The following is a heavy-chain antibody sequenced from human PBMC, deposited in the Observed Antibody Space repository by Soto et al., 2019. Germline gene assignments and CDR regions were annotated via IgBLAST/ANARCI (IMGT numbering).Heavy chain of an antibody. J-gene: IGHJ4*02. CDR1: DSNYASYG. D-gene: IGHD3-9*01. CDR2: ISAYTGNT. Sequence: ASVKVSCKASDSNYASYGVSWVRQAPGQGLEWMGWISAYTGNTNYAQKFQGRVTLTTDTSTSTAYMELRSLTSDDTALYYCARDVDERLTGYYIPFDYWGQGTQVTVSS. V-gene: IGHV1-18*01. CDR3: ARDVDERLTGYYIPFDY.